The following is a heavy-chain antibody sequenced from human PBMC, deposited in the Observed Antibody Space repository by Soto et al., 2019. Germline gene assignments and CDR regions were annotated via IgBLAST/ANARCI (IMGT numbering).Heavy chain of an antibody. V-gene: IGHV5-10-1*01. CDR1: GYSFAGYW. CDR2: IDPSDSQT. Sequence: PGESLKISCKGSGYSFAGYWITWVRQKPGKGLEWMGRIDPSDSQTNYSPSLRGHVTISATKSISTAYLQWSSLRASDTAIYYCTRRYYDSSGYVGMDVWGQGTTVTVSS. D-gene: IGHD3-22*01. CDR3: TRRYYDSSGYVGMDV. J-gene: IGHJ6*02.